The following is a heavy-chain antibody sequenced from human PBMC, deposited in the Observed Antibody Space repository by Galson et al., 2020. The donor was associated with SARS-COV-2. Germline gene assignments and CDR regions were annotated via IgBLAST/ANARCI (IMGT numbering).Heavy chain of an antibody. Sequence: GESLKISCAASGFTFSSYGMHWVRQAPGNGMEWVALIWYDGSNRYYADSGKGRFTISRDNSKNTLYLQMNSLRAEDTAVYYCAKDISGSAGNIDYWGQGTLVTVSS. D-gene: IGHD6-13*01. CDR2: IWYDGSNR. CDR3: AKDISGSAGNIDY. V-gene: IGHV3-33*06. CDR1: GFTFSSYG. J-gene: IGHJ4*02.